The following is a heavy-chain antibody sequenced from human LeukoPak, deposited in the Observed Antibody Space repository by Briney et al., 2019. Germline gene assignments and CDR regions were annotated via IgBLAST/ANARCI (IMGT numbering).Heavy chain of an antibody. J-gene: IGHJ4*02. Sequence: QSGGSLRLSCAASGFTFSSYAMHWVRQAPGKGLEYVSAISTNGGSTYYANSVKGRFTISRDNSKNTLYLQMGSLRAEDMAMYYCARGDSMIVVVKGFDSWGQGTLVTVSS. D-gene: IGHD3-22*01. CDR3: ARGDSMIVVVKGFDS. CDR2: ISTNGGST. CDR1: GFTFSSYA. V-gene: IGHV3-64*01.